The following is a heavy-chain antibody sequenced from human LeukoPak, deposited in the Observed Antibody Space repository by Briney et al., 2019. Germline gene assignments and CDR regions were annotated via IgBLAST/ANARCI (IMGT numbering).Heavy chain of an antibody. CDR2: LYYSGST. CDR3: ERKQDSSGDYDPGYFDY. D-gene: IGHD3-22*01. V-gene: IGHV4-59*12. J-gene: IGHJ4*02. CDR1: GVSISRYY. Sequence: SETLSLTCTGSGVSISRYYWSWIRQPPGKGLEGIGYLYYSGSTNYNPSLKRRVTISVDTSKHQLSLTLSSVTDADAAVYYWERKQDSSGDYDPGYFDYWGQGTLVTVSS.